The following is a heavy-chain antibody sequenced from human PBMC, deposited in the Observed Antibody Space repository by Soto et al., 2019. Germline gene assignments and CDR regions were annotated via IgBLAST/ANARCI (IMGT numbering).Heavy chain of an antibody. CDR3: ARHDYSTYDPSRIFDY. Sequence: QVQLVQSGAELMKPGASVTVSCKASGYTFTSLGISWVRQAPGQGLEWMGWISPYNGNTNLAQKFQGRVILTTEAATSTAHMELRSLRSADTAVYYCARHDYSTYDPSRIFDYWGQGTLVTVSS. D-gene: IGHD4-4*01. CDR1: GYTFTSLG. V-gene: IGHV1-18*01. J-gene: IGHJ4*02. CDR2: ISPYNGNT.